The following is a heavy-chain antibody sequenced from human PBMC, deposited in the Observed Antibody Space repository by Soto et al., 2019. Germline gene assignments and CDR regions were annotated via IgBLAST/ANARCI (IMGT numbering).Heavy chain of an antibody. V-gene: IGHV1-69*02. D-gene: IGHD1-7*01. CDR1: GGTFSSYT. J-gene: IGHJ3*02. CDR2: IIPILGIA. CDR3: ANSRGITGTTGAFDI. Sequence: QVQLVQSGAEVKKPGSSVKVSCKASGGTFSSYTISWVRQAPGQGLEWMGRIIPILGIANYAQKVQGRVTITADKSTSTAYMELSSLRSEDTAVYYCANSRGITGTTGAFDIWGQGTMVTVSS.